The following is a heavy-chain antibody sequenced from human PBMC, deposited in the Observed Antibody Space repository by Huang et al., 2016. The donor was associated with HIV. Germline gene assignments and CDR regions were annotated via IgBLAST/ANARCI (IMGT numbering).Heavy chain of an antibody. D-gene: IGHD3-22*01. CDR1: GGTFSSSA. Sequence: QVQLVQSGAEVKKPGSSVKVSCKASGGTFSSSAINWVRQAPGKGLEWMGGIIPICGTANYAQKCQGRATMTADESTSTAYMELSSLRSEDTAVYYCAREFYYDSSGYYFDYWGQGTLVTVSS. V-gene: IGHV1-69*01. J-gene: IGHJ4*02. CDR2: IIPICGTA. CDR3: AREFYYDSSGYYFDY.